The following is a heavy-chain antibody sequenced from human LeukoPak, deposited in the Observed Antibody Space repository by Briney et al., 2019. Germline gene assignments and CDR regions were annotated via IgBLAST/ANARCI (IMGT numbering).Heavy chain of an antibody. J-gene: IGHJ4*02. CDR2: IYYSGST. CDR1: GGSISSSSYY. V-gene: IGHV4-39*07. D-gene: IGHD5-18*01. Sequence: PSETLSLTCTVSGGSISSSSYYWGWIRQPPGKGLEWIGSIYYSGSTNYNPSLKSRVTISVDTSKNQFSLKLSSVTAADTAVYYCARENSGYSYGYYFDYWGQGTLVTVSS. CDR3: ARENSGYSYGYYFDY.